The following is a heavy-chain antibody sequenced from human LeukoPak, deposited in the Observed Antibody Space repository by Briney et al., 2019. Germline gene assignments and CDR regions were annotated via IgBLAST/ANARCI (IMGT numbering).Heavy chain of an antibody. Sequence: PGPSLRLSCAASGFTFIRHWISWVRHTPGKWLERVAYINQDGRSTYYLDSVKGRFTISRDTTKNSLCLQMTGLTVAELEMSYCAIKVPGYPDDYFYFWGRGTVVTVS. V-gene: IGHV3-7*01. J-gene: IGHJ4*02. CDR2: INQDGRST. CDR1: GFTFIRHW. D-gene: IGHD6-19*01. CDR3: AIKVPGYPDDYFYF.